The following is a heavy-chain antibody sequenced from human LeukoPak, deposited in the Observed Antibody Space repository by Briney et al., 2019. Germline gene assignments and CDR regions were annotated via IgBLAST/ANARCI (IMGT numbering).Heavy chain of an antibody. J-gene: IGHJ5*02. CDR2: TVSRGTT. D-gene: IGHD6-19*01. CDR3: AKCSTSAYTSGWCNWIDP. Sequence: GGSLRLSCVASGFTFTSDAMNWVRQAPGKGLEWVSSTVSRGTTQYADSVEGRFTVSRDTSKNTLYLQMNSLRADDTAVYYCAKCSTSAYTSGWCNWIDPWGQGTLVTVSS. CDR1: GFTFTSDA. V-gene: IGHV3-23*01.